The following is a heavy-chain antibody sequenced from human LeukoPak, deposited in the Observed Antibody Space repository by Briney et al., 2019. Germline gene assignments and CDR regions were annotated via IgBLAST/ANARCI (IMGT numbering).Heavy chain of an antibody. D-gene: IGHD3-10*01. CDR2: ISYDGSNK. J-gene: IGHJ4*02. CDR3: ASPAYYYGSGSD. CDR1: GFTFSSYA. V-gene: IGHV3-30*04. Sequence: GGSLRLSCAASGFTFSSYAMHWVRQAPGKGLEWVAVISYDGSNKYYADSVKGRFTISRDNSENTLYLQMNSLRAEDTAVYYCASPAYYYGSGSDWGQGTLVTVSS.